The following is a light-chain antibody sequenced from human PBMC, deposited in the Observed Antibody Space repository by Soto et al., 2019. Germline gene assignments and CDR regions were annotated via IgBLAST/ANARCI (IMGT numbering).Light chain of an antibody. CDR2: DVT. J-gene: IGLJ3*02. CDR1: SSDVGRYDY. CDR3: CSYAGSYTLWV. V-gene: IGLV2-11*01. Sequence: QSVLTQPRSVSASPGQSVTISCTGTSSDVGRYDYVSWYQQHPGKAPKLIVYDVTERPSGVPDRFSGSKSGNTASLTISGLQAEDEADYYCCSYAGSYTLWVFGGGTQLTVL.